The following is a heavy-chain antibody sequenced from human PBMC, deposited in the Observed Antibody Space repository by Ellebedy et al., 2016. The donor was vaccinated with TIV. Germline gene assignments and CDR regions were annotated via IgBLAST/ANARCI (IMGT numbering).Heavy chain of an antibody. D-gene: IGHD2-15*01. CDR2: INHSGRT. V-gene: IGHV4-34*01. Sequence: MPSETLSLTCAVSGESFSGYYWSWIRQPPGKGLAWIGEINHSGRTNYSPSLKSRITILHDTSKNHLSLKLSSVTAADTAVYYCARGGGFLDAFVVGPATRYFDSWGQGTLVTVSS. J-gene: IGHJ4*02. CDR1: GESFSGYY. CDR3: ARGGGFLDAFVVGPATRYFDS.